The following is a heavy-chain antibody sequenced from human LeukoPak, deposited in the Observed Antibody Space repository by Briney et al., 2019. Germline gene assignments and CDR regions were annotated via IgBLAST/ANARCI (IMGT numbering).Heavy chain of an antibody. CDR1: GFTFSSYA. Sequence: AGGSLRLSCSASGFTFSSYAMQWVRQAPGKGLEGVAVISYDGSNKYYADSVKGRFTISGDNSKNTLYLQMNSLRAEDTAVYYCASAREEYNWFDPWGQGTLVTVSS. V-gene: IGHV3-30-3*01. D-gene: IGHD3-10*01. CDR2: ISYDGSNK. CDR3: ASAREEYNWFDP. J-gene: IGHJ5*02.